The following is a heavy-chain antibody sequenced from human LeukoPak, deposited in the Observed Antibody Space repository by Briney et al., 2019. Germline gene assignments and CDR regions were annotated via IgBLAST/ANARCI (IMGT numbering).Heavy chain of an antibody. J-gene: IGHJ5*02. V-gene: IGHV4-59*01. CDR3: ARGELRRGWFDP. Sequence: SETLSLTCTVSGGSISSYYWSWIRQPPGKGXXXXGYIYYSGSTNYNPSLKSRVTISVDTSKNQFSLKLSSVTAADTAVYYCARGELRRGWFDPWGQGTLVTVSS. D-gene: IGHD1-7*01. CDR2: IYYSGST. CDR1: GGSISSYY.